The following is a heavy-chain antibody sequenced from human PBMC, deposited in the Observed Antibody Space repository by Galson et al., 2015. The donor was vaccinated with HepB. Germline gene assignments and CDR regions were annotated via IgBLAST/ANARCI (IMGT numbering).Heavy chain of an antibody. CDR3: ARDDTPSIGRDGNQGGYFQH. CDR1: GFTFSTYA. V-gene: IGHV3-33*01. Sequence: SLRLSCAASGFTFSTYAMHWVRQAPGKGLEWVAAIWSDGSNKYYADSVKGRFTISRDNSKNRLYLQMNSLRAEDTAVYYCARDDTPSIGRDGNQGGYFQHWGQGTLVTVSS. CDR2: IWSDGSNK. D-gene: IGHD5-24*01. J-gene: IGHJ1*01.